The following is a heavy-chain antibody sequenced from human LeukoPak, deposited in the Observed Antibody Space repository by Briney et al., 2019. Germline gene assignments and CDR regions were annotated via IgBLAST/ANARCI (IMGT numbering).Heavy chain of an antibody. J-gene: IGHJ5*01. Sequence: SETLSLTCAVSGGFIRGGNHYWSWIRQPAGKGLEWIGRIYNSGTTDYNPSLKSRVTISVDTSKNHFSLKLTSVTAADTSMYYCTRQLSWASDTGDSWGQGTLVTVSS. V-gene: IGHV4-61*02. CDR1: GGFIRGGNHY. D-gene: IGHD6-13*01. CDR2: IYNSGTT. CDR3: TRQLSWASDTGDS.